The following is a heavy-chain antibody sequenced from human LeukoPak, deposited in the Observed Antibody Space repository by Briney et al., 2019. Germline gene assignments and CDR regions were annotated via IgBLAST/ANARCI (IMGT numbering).Heavy chain of an antibody. D-gene: IGHD6-13*01. CDR1: GGSISSSSYY. Sequence: SETLSLTCTVSGGSISSSSYYWGWIRQPPGKGLEWIGSIYYSGSTYYNPSLKSRVTISVDTSKNQFSLKLSSVTAADTAVYYCARDSSSWYLFDYWGQGTLVTVSS. CDR2: IYYSGST. J-gene: IGHJ4*02. V-gene: IGHV4-39*07. CDR3: ARDSSSWYLFDY.